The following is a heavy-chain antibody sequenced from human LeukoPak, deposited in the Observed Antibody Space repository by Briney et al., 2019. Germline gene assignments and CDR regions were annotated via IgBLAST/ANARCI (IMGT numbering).Heavy chain of an antibody. Sequence: ASVKVSCKASGYTFTGYYMHWVRQAPGQGLERMGWINPNSGGTNYAQKFQGRVTMTRDTSISTAYMELSRLRSDDTAVYYCARNEKTPQQLATLYYYYYMDVWGKGTTVTVSS. CDR1: GYTFTGYY. CDR2: INPNSGGT. D-gene: IGHD6-13*01. CDR3: ARNEKTPQQLATLYYYYYMDV. J-gene: IGHJ6*03. V-gene: IGHV1-2*02.